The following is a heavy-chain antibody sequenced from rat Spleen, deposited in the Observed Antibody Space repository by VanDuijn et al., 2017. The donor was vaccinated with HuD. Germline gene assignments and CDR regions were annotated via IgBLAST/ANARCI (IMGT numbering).Heavy chain of an antibody. CDR1: GFSLLSYA. CDR3: TSSYGGYTQHWFAY. J-gene: IGHJ3*01. Sequence: QVQLKESGPGLVQPSQTLSLTCTVSGFSLLSYAVNWVRQPPGKGLEWMGLIWGNGNTNYNSVLKSRLTINRDTAKSQVFLKMNSLQTDETAIYFCTSSYGGYTQHWFAYWGQGTLVTVSS. CDR2: IWGNGNT. V-gene: IGHV2-13*01. D-gene: IGHD1-11*01.